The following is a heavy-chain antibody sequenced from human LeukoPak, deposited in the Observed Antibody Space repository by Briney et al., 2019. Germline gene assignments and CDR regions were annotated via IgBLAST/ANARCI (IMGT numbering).Heavy chain of an antibody. D-gene: IGHD3-9*01. CDR1: GGSISSYY. CDR3: ARVTGYMIEDYFDY. V-gene: IGHV4-59*01. CDR2: IYYSGST. J-gene: IGHJ4*02. Sequence: SETLSLTCTVSGGSISSYYWSWIRQPPGKGLEWIGYIYYSGSTNYNPSLKSRVTISVDTSKNQFSLKLRSVTAADTAVYYCARVTGYMIEDYFDYWGQGTLVTVSS.